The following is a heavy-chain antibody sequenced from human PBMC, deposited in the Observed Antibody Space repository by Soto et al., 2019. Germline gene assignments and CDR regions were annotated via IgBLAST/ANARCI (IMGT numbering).Heavy chain of an antibody. CDR3: AREAYSSSHSRWFDP. V-gene: IGHV4-59*01. J-gene: IGHJ5*02. CDR1: GGSISSYY. CDR2: IYYSGST. D-gene: IGHD6-19*01. Sequence: KTSETLSLTCTVSGGSISSYYWSWIRQPPGKGLEWIGYIYYSGSTNYNPSLKSRVTISVDTSKNQFSLKLSSVTAADTAVYYCAREAYSSSHSRWFDPWGQGTLVTVSS.